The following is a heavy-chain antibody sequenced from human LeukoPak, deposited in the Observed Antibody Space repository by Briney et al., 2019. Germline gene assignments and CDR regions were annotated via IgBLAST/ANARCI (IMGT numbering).Heavy chain of an antibody. CDR2: IYTSGST. CDR1: GGSIRGYY. V-gene: IGHV4-4*07. D-gene: IGHD3-22*01. J-gene: IGHJ3*02. CDR3: ARPGPVYDSSGYYYDAFDI. Sequence: SETLSLTCTVSGGSIRGYYWSWIRQPAGKGLELIGRIYTSGSTHYNPSLKSRVAMSLDTSKNQFSLKLSSVTAADTAVYYCARPGPVYDSSGYYYDAFDIWGQGTTVTVSS.